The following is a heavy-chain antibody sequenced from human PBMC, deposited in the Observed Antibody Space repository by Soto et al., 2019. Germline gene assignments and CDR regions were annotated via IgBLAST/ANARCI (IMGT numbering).Heavy chain of an antibody. CDR2: IYYSGST. D-gene: IGHD4-4*01. CDR1: GGSISSYY. V-gene: IGHV4-59*01. Sequence: SETLSLTCTVSGGSISSYYWSWIRQPPGKGLEWIGYIYYSGSTNYNPSLKSRVTISVDTSKNQFSLKLSSVTAADTAVYYCARDSDYSNYSNYYYYGMDVWGQGTTVTVSS. CDR3: ARDSDYSNYSNYYYYGMDV. J-gene: IGHJ6*02.